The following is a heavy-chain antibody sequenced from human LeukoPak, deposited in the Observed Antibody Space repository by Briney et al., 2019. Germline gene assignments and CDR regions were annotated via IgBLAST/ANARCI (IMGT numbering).Heavy chain of an antibody. V-gene: IGHV3-9*01. D-gene: IGHD3-10*01. CDR3: APIDMPDYKGH. CDR1: GFTFGDYA. CDR2: ISWNSDTM. J-gene: IGHJ4*02. Sequence: PGRSLRLSCAGSGFTFGDYAMHWVRLVPGQGLEWVSGISWNSDTMGYADSVKGRFTIFRDNAKKAVYLQMNNLRPEATALYSCAPIDMPDYKGHWGKGTLVIVSS.